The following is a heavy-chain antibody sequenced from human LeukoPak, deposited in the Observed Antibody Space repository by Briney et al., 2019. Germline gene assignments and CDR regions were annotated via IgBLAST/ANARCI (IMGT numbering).Heavy chain of an antibody. D-gene: IGHD3-10*01. J-gene: IGHJ4*02. CDR3: AKDYASGRRYYFDC. Sequence: GGSLRLSCAASGFTFSSYDMSWVRQAPGEGLEWVSTVSGSGGNTYYADSVKGRFTISRDNSKNTLCLQMNSLRAEDTAVYYCAKDYASGRRYYFDCSGQGTLVTVSS. V-gene: IGHV3-23*01. CDR1: GFTFSSYD. CDR2: VSGSGGNT.